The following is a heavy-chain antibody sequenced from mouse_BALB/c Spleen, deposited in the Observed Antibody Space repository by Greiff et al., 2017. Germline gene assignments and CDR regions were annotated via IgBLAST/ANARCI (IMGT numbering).Heavy chain of an antibody. Sequence: EVNLVESGGGLVKPGGSLKLSCAASGFTFSSYAMSWVRQTPEKRLEWVATISSGGSYTYYPDSVKGRFTISRDNAKNTLYLQMSSLRSEDTAMYYCASRGDAHYLDYWGQGTTLTVSS. D-gene: IGHD2-13*01. J-gene: IGHJ2*01. V-gene: IGHV5-9-3*01. CDR2: ISSGGSYT. CDR1: GFTFSSYA. CDR3: ASRGDAHYLDY.